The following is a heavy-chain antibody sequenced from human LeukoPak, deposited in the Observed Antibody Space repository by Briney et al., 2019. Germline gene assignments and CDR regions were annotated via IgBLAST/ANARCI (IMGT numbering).Heavy chain of an antibody. J-gene: IGHJ4*02. D-gene: IGHD6-6*01. Sequence: GGSLRLSCAASGFTFSSYAMSWVRQAPGKGLEWVSSISSSGTYIYYADSVKGRFTISRDNAKNSLYLQMDSLSAEDTAVYYCARQSTAAYSMNFNYWGQGTLVTVSS. V-gene: IGHV3-21*06. CDR3: ARQSTAAYSMNFNY. CDR1: GFTFSSYA. CDR2: ISSSGTYI.